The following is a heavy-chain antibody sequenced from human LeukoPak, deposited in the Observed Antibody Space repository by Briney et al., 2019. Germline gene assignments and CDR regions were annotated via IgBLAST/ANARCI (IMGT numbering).Heavy chain of an antibody. CDR1: GDSVSNNSAS. J-gene: IGHJ5*02. V-gene: IGHV6-1*01. CDR3: ARWLTT. CDR2: TYYRSRLYK. D-gene: IGHD3-9*01. Sequence: SQTLSLTCVISGDSVSNNSASWNWISQSPSRCLEWRGRTYYRSRLYKRYAVSVKSRITINPDTSKTQFSLQLNSVSPEDTAVYYCARWLTTWGQGTLVTVSS.